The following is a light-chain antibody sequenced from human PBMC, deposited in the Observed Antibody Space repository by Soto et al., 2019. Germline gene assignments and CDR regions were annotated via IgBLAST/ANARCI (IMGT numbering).Light chain of an antibody. CDR1: GGDIGAYNY. Sequence: QSALTQPASVSGSPGQSITISCAGTGGDIGAYNYVSWYQQHPDKAPKHMIYEVIRRPSGISNRFSGSKSGNTASLTISTLQAEDEADYYCSSYTTSSTVVFGGGTKLTVL. CDR3: SSYTTSSTVV. J-gene: IGLJ3*02. CDR2: EVI. V-gene: IGLV2-14*01.